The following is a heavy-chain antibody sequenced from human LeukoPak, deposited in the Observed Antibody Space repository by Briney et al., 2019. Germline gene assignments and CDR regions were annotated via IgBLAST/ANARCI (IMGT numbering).Heavy chain of an antibody. V-gene: IGHV1-2*02. D-gene: IGHD3-22*01. CDR2: INPNSGGT. CDR3: ASSILVIVVPPGAFDI. CDR1: GYTFTGYY. Sequence: ASVTVSFMASGYTFTGYYMHWVRQAPGQGLEWMGWINPNSGGTNYAQKFQGRVTITRDTSISTAYMELSRLRSDDTAVYYCASSILVIVVPPGAFDIWGQGTMVTVSS. J-gene: IGHJ3*02.